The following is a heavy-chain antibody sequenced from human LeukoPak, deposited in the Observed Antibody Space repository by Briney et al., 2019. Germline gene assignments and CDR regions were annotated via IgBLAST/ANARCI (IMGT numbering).Heavy chain of an antibody. V-gene: IGHV3-23*01. CDR2: ISDTGNT. CDR3: AKAPVTTCRGAFCYPFDY. Sequence: AGGSLRLSCAASGFILSSYAMSWVRQAPGKGLEWVSAISDTGNTYHADSVKGRFTISRDSSKNTLFLQMNRLRPEDAAVYYCAKAPVTTCRGAFCYPFDYWGLGTLVTVSS. J-gene: IGHJ4*02. D-gene: IGHD2-15*01. CDR1: GFILSSYA.